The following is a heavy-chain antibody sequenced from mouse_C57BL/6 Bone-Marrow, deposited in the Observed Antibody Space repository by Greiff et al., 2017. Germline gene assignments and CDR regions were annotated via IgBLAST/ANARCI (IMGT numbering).Heavy chain of an antibody. CDR3: ARSPPTTVVALNWYFDV. CDR1: GYTFTSYW. Sequence: QVQLQQPGAELVMPGASVKLSCKASGYTFTSYWMHWVKQRPGQGLEWIGEIDPSDSYTNYNQKFKGKSTLTVDKSSSPAYMQLSILTSEDSAVYYCARSPPTTVVALNWYFDVWGTGTTVTVSS. D-gene: IGHD1-1*01. V-gene: IGHV1-69*01. J-gene: IGHJ1*03. CDR2: IDPSDSYT.